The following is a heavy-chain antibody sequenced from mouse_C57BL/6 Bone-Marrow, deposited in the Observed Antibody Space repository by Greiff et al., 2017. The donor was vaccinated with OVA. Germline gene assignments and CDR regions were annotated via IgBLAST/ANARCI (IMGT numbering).Heavy chain of an antibody. J-gene: IGHJ2*01. Sequence: QVHVKQPGAELVKPGASVKMSCKASGYTFTSYWITWVKQRPGQGLEWIGDLYPGSGSTNYNEKFKSKATLTVDTSSSTAYMQLSSLTSEDSAVYYCARGDGYDVGYYFDYWGQGTTLTVSS. CDR2: LYPGSGST. CDR3: ARGDGYDVGYYFDY. D-gene: IGHD2-2*01. V-gene: IGHV1-55*01. CDR1: GYTFTSYW.